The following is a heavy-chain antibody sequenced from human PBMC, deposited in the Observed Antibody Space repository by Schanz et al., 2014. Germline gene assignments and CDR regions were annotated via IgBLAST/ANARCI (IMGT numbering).Heavy chain of an antibody. Sequence: EVQLVESGGGLVQPGGSLRLSCAVSGFIVRSNYMTWVRQAPGKGLEWVSYVSRSTPDIYYADSVKGRFTMSRDNAKNSLYLEMNSLRAEDTALYYCARDRRNADLDYWGQGTLVTVSS. D-gene: IGHD1-1*01. CDR1: GFIVRSNY. V-gene: IGHV3-48*01. J-gene: IGHJ4*02. CDR2: VSRSTPDI. CDR3: ARDRRNADLDY.